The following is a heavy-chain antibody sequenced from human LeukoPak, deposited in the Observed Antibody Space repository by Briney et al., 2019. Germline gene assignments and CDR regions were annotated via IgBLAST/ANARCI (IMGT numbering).Heavy chain of an antibody. CDR2: ISGSGGST. D-gene: IGHD2-21*01. J-gene: IGHJ3*02. CDR3: AREGGGAFLGAFDI. V-gene: IGHV3-23*01. CDR1: GFTFSSYA. Sequence: GGSLRLSCAASGFTFSSYAMSWVRQAPGKGLEWVSAISGSGGSTYYADSVQGRFTISRDNAKNTLYLQMNGLRAEDTAAYYCAREGGGAFLGAFDIWGQGTKVTVSS.